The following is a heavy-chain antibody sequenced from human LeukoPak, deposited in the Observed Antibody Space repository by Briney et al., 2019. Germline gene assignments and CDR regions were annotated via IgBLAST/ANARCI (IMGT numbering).Heavy chain of an antibody. CDR1: GGSISSGDYY. CDR3: ARGRDGYNSGFDY. CDR2: IYYSGST. V-gene: IGHV4-30-4*01. J-gene: IGHJ4*02. Sequence: SETLSLTCTVSGGSISSGDYYWSWIRQPPGKGLEWIGYIYYSGSTYYNPSLKSRVTISVDTSKNLFSLKLSSVTAADTAVYYCARGRDGYNSGFDYWGQGTLVTVSS. D-gene: IGHD5-24*01.